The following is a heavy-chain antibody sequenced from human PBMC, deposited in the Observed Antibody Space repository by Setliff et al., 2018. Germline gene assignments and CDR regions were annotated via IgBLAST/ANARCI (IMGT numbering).Heavy chain of an antibody. Sequence: GGSLRLSCAASGFNFFSHAMHWVRQAPGKGLEYVSAISSNGGRLSYANSVKGRFTISRDVSTNTLYLQMGSLRVEGTAVYYCARIAEYDTLDIWGQGTMVTVSS. V-gene: IGHV3-64*01. CDR3: ARIAEYDTLDI. CDR1: GFNFFSHA. J-gene: IGHJ3*02. CDR2: ISSNGGRL.